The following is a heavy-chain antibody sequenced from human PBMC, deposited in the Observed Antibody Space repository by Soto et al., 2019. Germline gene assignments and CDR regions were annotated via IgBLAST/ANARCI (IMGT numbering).Heavy chain of an antibody. V-gene: IGHV1-69*13. CDR1: GGTFSSYA. D-gene: IGHD5-18*01. CDR3: ARYSYGLWDFDY. CDR2: IIPIFGTA. J-gene: IGHJ4*02. Sequence: ASVKVSCKASGGTFSSYAISWVRQAPGQGLEWMGGIIPIFGTANYAQKFQGRVTITADESTSTAYMELSSLRSEDTAVYYCARYSYGLWDFDYWGQGTLVTVSS.